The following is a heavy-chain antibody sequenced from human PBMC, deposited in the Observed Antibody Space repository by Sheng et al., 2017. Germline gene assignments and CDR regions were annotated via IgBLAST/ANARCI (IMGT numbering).Heavy chain of an antibody. V-gene: IGHV3-23*04. D-gene: IGHD1-1*01. CDR3: AKYGARDDNSHDNSDF. CDR2: ISGSGDTT. J-gene: IGHJ4*02. CDR1: GFTFSSYA. Sequence: EVHLVESGGGLVQPGGSLRLSCAASGFTFSSYAMNWVRQAPGKGLEWVSTISGSGDTTFDADSLKGRFTISRDNSKNTLYLQMNSLRPEDTAVYYCAKYGARDDNSHDNSDFWGQGTLVTVSS.